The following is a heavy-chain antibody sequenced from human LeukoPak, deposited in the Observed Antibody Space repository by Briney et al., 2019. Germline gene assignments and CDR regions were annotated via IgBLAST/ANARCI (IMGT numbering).Heavy chain of an antibody. CDR3: ARDDFEYSVHYGMDV. J-gene: IGHJ6*02. CDR1: GGSISTYY. V-gene: IGHV4-4*07. CDR2: VYRSGNT. Sequence: KASGTLSLTCSVSGGSISTYYWSWIRQPAGKGLEWIGRVYRSGNTNYNPSLKSRVTMSVDTSKNQISLRLRSVTAADTAVYYCARDDFEYSVHYGMDVWGQGTTVTVSS. D-gene: IGHD3-9*01.